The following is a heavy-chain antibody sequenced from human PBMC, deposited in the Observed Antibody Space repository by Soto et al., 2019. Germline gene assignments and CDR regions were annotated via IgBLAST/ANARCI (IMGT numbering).Heavy chain of an antibody. CDR1: GFTFSSYG. J-gene: IGHJ4*02. CDR3: AKDPAYYYDSSGYYTH. Sequence: QVQLVESGGGVVQPGRSLRLSCVASGFTFSSYGMHWVRQAPGKGLEWVAVISYDGSNKYYADSVKGRFTISRDNSKNTLYLQMNSLRAEDTAVYYCAKDPAYYYDSSGYYTHWGQGTLVTVSS. V-gene: IGHV3-30*18. CDR2: ISYDGSNK. D-gene: IGHD3-22*01.